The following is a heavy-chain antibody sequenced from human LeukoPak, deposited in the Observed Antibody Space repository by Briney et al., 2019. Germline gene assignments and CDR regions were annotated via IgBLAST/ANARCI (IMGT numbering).Heavy chain of an antibody. CDR3: AKDGGGDYSAFDI. CDR1: GFTFSSYA. J-gene: IGHJ3*02. D-gene: IGHD4-17*01. V-gene: IGHV3-23*01. CDR2: ISGSGDRT. Sequence: GGSLRLSCAASGFTFSSYAMSWVRQAPGKGLEWVSAISGSGDRTYYADSVKGRFTISRDNSKNTLYLQMNSLRAEDTAVYYCAKDGGGDYSAFDIWGRGTMVTVSS.